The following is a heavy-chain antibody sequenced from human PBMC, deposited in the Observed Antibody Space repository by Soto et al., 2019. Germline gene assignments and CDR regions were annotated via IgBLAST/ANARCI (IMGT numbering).Heavy chain of an antibody. CDR2: FSLSGTT. V-gene: IGHV4-61*02. D-gene: IGHD2-8*02. CDR1: GGPITGSSY. J-gene: IGHJ4*02. Sequence: QVQLQESGPGLMKPSETLSLTCTVSGGPITGSSYWSWIRQPAGKGLEWIGRFSLSGTTNYNPSLRSRVTMSADVSKNQFSLRLTSVTAADTALYYCARGMTPPGAPAWYYFDSWGQGTLVTVSS. CDR3: ARGMTPPGAPAWYYFDS.